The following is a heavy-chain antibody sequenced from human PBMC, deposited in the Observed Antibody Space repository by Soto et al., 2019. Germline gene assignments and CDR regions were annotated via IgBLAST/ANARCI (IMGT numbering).Heavy chain of an antibody. Sequence: ASVKVSCKASGYTLTGYYMHGVRQAPGQGVEWVGWINPNRGGTNYAQKFQGWVTLTRDTSISTAYMELSRLRSDGTAVYYCARDPEEGYSSSWYSFDYWGQGTLVTVSS. J-gene: IGHJ4*02. CDR1: GYTLTGYY. CDR3: ARDPEEGYSSSWYSFDY. CDR2: INPNRGGT. V-gene: IGHV1-2*04. D-gene: IGHD6-13*01.